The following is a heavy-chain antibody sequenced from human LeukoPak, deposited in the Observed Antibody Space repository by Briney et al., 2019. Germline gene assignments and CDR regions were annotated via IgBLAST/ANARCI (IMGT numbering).Heavy chain of an antibody. J-gene: IGHJ3*02. D-gene: IGHD7-27*01. CDR3: ARATNWGYAFDI. CDR1: GFTFSSYE. CDR2: ISSSGSTI. Sequence: RGSLRLSCAPSGFTFSSYEMNWVRQAPGKGLEWVSYISSSGSTICYAGSVKGRFTISRDNAKNSLYLQMNSLRAEDTAVYYCARATNWGYAFDIWGEGTVVTVSS. V-gene: IGHV3-48*03.